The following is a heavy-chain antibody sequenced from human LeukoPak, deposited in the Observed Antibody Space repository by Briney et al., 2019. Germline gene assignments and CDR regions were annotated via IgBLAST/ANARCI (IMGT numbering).Heavy chain of an antibody. CDR1: GFTFSSYA. CDR3: ARGTSGSYSDY. V-gene: IGHV3-30-3*01. CDR2: ISYDGSNK. Sequence: GGSLRLSCAASGFTFSSYAMNWVRQAPGKGLGWVAVISYDGSNKYYADSVKDRFTISRDNSKNTLYLQLNSLRAEDTAVYYCARGTSGSYSDYWGQGTLVTVSS. D-gene: IGHD1-26*01. J-gene: IGHJ4*02.